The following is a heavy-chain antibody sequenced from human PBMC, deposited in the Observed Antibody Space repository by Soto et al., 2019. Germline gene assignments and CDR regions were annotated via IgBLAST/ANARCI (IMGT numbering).Heavy chain of an antibody. CDR3: ARDYCSGGSCYIGFDY. J-gene: IGHJ4*02. CDR1: GFTVSSNY. CDR2: IYSGGST. V-gene: IGHV3-53*01. Sequence: GGSLRLSCAASGFTVSSNYMSWVRQAPGKGLEWVSVIYSGGSTYYADSVKGRFTISRDNSKNTLYLQMNSLRAEDTAVYYCARDYCSGGSCYIGFDYWGQGTLVTVSS. D-gene: IGHD2-15*01.